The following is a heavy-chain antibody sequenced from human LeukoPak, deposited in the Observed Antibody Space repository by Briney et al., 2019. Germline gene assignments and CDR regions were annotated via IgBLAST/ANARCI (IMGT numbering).Heavy chain of an antibody. CDR1: GFTFSKYW. CDR3: ATKQWLAPPPDS. D-gene: IGHD6-19*01. CDR2: INTDGTVT. Sequence: GGSLRLSCAASGFTFSKYWMLGVRQAPGKGLESVSRINTDGTVTTYADSVKGRFTVSRDNADNTMFLQMNSVRDEDTAVYYCATKQWLAPPPDSWGQGTPVTVPS. J-gene: IGHJ4*02. V-gene: IGHV3-74*01.